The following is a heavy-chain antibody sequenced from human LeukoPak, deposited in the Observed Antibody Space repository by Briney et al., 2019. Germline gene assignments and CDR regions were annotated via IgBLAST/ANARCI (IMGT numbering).Heavy chain of an antibody. CDR3: VKDQAGCIAAAWCYYYGMDV. J-gene: IGHJ6*02. CDR1: GFTFSHYA. Sequence: PGRSLRLSCGASGFTFSHYAMNWVRQAPGQGLEWVAIISYGGNNQYYADSVKGRFTISRDNSKNTLYLQMSSLRAEDTAVYYCVKDQAGCIAAAWCYYYGMDVWGQGTTVTVSS. V-gene: IGHV3-30*14. CDR2: ISYGGNNQ. D-gene: IGHD6-13*01.